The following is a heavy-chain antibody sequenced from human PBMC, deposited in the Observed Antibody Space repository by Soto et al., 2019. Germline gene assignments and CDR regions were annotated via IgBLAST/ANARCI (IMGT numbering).Heavy chain of an antibody. CDR2: ISSSGSTI. J-gene: IGHJ4*02. CDR1: GFTFSSYE. V-gene: IGHV3-48*03. Sequence: GGSLRLSCAASGFTFSSYEMNWVRQAPGKGLEWVPYISSSGSTIYYADSVKGRFTISRDNAKNSLYLQMNSLRAEDTAVYYCARDHKTYYYDSSGDYLPRKATDYWGQGTLVTVSS. D-gene: IGHD3-22*01. CDR3: ARDHKTYYYDSSGDYLPRKATDY.